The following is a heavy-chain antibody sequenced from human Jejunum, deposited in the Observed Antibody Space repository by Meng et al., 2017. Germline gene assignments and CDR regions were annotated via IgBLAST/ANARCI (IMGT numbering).Heavy chain of an antibody. CDR3: ARDLLGPAIAATGWFDP. J-gene: IGHJ5*02. Sequence: QGQLQGSGPGRVKPSGPLSLTCAVSGASISDSNWWSWVRQPPGKGLEWIGEIYHTGTPNYNPSLKSRVTMSLDKSKNQFSLELTSVTAADTAVYYCARDLLGPAIAATGWFDPWGQGTLVTVSS. CDR2: IYHTGTP. V-gene: IGHV4-4*02. CDR1: GASISDSNW. D-gene: IGHD6-13*01.